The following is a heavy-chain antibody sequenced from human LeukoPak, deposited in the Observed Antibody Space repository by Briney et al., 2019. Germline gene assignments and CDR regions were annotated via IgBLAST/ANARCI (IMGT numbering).Heavy chain of an antibody. CDR1: GFTFSSYW. Sequence: AGGSLRLSCAASGFTFSSYWMHWVRQAPGKGLVWVSRINTDGSSTSYADSVKGRFTISRDNAKNTLYLQMNSLRAEDTAVYYCASSGYSYGYFGAFDIWGQGTMVTVSS. J-gene: IGHJ3*02. D-gene: IGHD5-18*01. CDR2: INTDGSST. CDR3: ASSGYSYGYFGAFDI. V-gene: IGHV3-74*01.